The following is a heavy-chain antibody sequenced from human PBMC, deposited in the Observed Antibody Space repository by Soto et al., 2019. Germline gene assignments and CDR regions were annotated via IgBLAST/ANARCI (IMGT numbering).Heavy chain of an antibody. CDR2: IKSKSDDETT. D-gene: IGHD3-22*01. CDR3: TTVHRYENSGFYFSRGPLDF. V-gene: IGHV3-15*01. J-gene: IGHJ4*02. CDR1: GITVRNAW. Sequence: PGGSLRLSCAASGITVRNAWMTWVRQAPGKGLQWVGRIKSKSDDETTDYAAPVKGRFTISRDDSKNTLYLQMNNLKTEDTAVYYCTTVHRYENSGFYFSRGPLDFWGLGTLVTVSS.